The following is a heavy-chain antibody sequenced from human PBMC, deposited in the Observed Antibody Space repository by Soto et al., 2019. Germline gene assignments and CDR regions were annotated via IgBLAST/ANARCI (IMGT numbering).Heavy chain of an antibody. J-gene: IGHJ4*02. D-gene: IGHD3-16*01. Sequence: SESLSLTCAIYGASFSPYHWSWIRQSPGKGLEWIGEVNLSGNTYYNPSFKTRVTMSVDASKNQFSLKMGSLTAADTAIYYCARSPTFYNYVWGNSTYWGQGALVTVSS. CDR3: ARSPTFYNYVWGNSTY. CDR1: GASFSPYH. V-gene: IGHV4-34*01. CDR2: VNLSGNT.